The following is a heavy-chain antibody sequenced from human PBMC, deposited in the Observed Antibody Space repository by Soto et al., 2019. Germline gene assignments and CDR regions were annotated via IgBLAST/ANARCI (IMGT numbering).Heavy chain of an antibody. V-gene: IGHV4-34*01. D-gene: IGHD2-2*01. CDR2: INHSGST. J-gene: IGHJ6*02. Sequence: SETLSLTCAVYGGSFSGYYWSWIRQPPGKGLEWIGEINHSGSTNYNPSLKSRVTISVDTSKNQFSLKLSSVTAADTAVYYCARGPLFRCSSTSCYARDVWGQGTTVTVSS. CDR1: GGSFSGYY. CDR3: ARGPLFRCSSTSCYARDV.